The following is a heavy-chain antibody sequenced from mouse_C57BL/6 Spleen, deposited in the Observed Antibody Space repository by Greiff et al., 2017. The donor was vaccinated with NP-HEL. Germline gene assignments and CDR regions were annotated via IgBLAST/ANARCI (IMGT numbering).Heavy chain of an antibody. CDR1: GYTFTDYY. Sequence: QVQLQQSGAELVRPGASVKLSCKASGYTFTDYYINWVKQRPGQGLEWIARIYPGSGNTYYNEKFKGKATLTAEKSSSTAYMQLSSLTSEDSAVYFCAREELAWFAYWGQGTLVTVSA. CDR2: IYPGSGNT. J-gene: IGHJ3*01. V-gene: IGHV1-76*01. CDR3: AREELAWFAY. D-gene: IGHD4-1*01.